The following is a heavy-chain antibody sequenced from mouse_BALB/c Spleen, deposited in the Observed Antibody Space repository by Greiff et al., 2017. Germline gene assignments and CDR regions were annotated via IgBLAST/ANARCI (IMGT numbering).Heavy chain of an antibody. CDR2: IYPGSGST. D-gene: IGHD4-1*01. V-gene: IGHV1S22*01. J-gene: IGHJ1*01. CDR3: TRSPWAWYFDV. Sequence: LQQPGSELVRPGASVKLSCKASGYTFTSYWMHWVKQRHGQGLEWIGNIYPGSGSTNYDEKFKSKGTLTVDTSSSTAYMHLSSLTSEDSAVYYCTRSPWAWYFDVWGAGTTVTVSS. CDR1: GYTFTSYW.